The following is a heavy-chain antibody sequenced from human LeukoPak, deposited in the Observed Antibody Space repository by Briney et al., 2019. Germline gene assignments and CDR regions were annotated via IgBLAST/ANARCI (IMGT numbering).Heavy chain of an antibody. CDR2: MYHTGTT. V-gene: IGHV4-39*07. Sequence: PSETLSLTCSVSGGSIRSLGYSWGWIRQPPGKGLEWIASMYHTGTTYYNPSLKSRVTMSVDTSKNQFSLNLTSVTAADTAVFYCARSVSAYAGRGWFDPWGQGTLVTVSS. CDR3: ARSVSAYAGRGWFDP. J-gene: IGHJ5*02. CDR1: GGSIRSLGYS. D-gene: IGHD5-12*01.